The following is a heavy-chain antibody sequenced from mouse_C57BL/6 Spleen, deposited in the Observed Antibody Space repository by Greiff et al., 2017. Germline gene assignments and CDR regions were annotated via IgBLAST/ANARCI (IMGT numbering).Heavy chain of an antibody. Sequence: VQLVESGAELARPGASVKLSCKASGYTFTSYGISWVKQRTGQGLEWIGEIYPRSGNTYYNEKFKGKATLTADKSSSTAYMELRSLTSEDSAVYFCAPPGSSYGRFAYWGQGTLVTVSA. CDR3: APPGSSYGRFAY. V-gene: IGHV1-81*01. D-gene: IGHD1-1*01. J-gene: IGHJ3*01. CDR1: GYTFTSYG. CDR2: IYPRSGNT.